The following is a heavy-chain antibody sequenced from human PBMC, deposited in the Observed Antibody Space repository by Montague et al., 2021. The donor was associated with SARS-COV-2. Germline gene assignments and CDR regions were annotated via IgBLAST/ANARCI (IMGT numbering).Heavy chain of an antibody. CDR1: GLMFGNYA. CDR3: VKDVDAWGYNLFDY. D-gene: IGHD1-14*01. CDR2: ISGESGGT. V-gene: IGHV3-23*01. J-gene: IGHJ4*02. Sequence: SLRLSCAASGLMFGNYAMTWVRQAPGKGLEWVSTISGESGGTYYADSVKGRFTISRDNSKYTLYLQMDSLRAEDTAVYYCVKDVDAWGYNLFDYWGQGTLVAVSS.